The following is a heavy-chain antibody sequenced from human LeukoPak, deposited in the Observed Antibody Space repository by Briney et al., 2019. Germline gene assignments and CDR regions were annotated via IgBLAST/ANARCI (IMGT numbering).Heavy chain of an antibody. CDR1: GFTFSTYS. J-gene: IGHJ5*02. Sequence: PGGSLRLSCTASGFTFSTYSMNWVRQAPGKGLEWVSSITGSSSYIFYVDSVKGRFTISRDNAKNSLHLQMDSLRAEDSAVYYCARSATSSSSRINWFDAWGQGTLVTVSS. CDR3: ARSATSSSSRINWFDA. V-gene: IGHV3-21*01. D-gene: IGHD6-6*01. CDR2: ITGSSSYI.